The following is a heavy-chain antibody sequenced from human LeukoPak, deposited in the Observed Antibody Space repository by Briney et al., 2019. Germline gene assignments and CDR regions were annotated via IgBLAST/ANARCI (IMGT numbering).Heavy chain of an antibody. J-gene: IGHJ6*03. D-gene: IGHD1-26*01. V-gene: IGHV1-58*02. CDR3: TRGASGSYDLSRLSYYMDV. Sequence: GASVKVSCKAPGFTFTSSAMQWVRQARGQRLEWIGWIVVGSGNTNYAQKFQERVTITRDMSTSTAYMELSSLRSEDTAVYYCTRGASGSYDLSRLSYYMDVWGKGTTVTVSS. CDR2: IVVGSGNT. CDR1: GFTFTSSA.